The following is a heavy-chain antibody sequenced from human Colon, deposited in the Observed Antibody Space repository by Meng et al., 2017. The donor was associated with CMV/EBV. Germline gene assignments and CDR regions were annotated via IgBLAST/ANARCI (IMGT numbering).Heavy chain of an antibody. CDR2: MNPNSGNT. CDR3: ARFFPYCSADNCYPYFDF. V-gene: IGHV1-8*01. D-gene: IGHD2-15*01. CDR1: TFTSYD. J-gene: IGHJ4*02. Sequence: TFTSYDINWVRQATGQGLEWMGWMNPNSGNTGYAQKFQGRVTMIRNTSINTAYMELSSLNFEDTAVYYCARFFPYCSADNCYPYFDFWGQGTLVTVSS.